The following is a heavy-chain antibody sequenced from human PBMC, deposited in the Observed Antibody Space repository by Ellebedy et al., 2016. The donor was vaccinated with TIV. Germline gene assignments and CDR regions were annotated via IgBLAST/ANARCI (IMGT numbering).Heavy chain of an antibody. CDR1: GFTFSSYS. D-gene: IGHD2-2*01. CDR2: ISSSSSTI. V-gene: IGHV3-48*04. CDR3: AKGPIVVVPAAAFDY. J-gene: IGHJ4*02. Sequence: GESLKISXAASGFTFSSYSMNWVRQAPGKGLEWVSYISSSSSTIYYADSVKGRFTISRDNAKNSLYLQMNSLRAEDTAVYYCAKGPIVVVPAAAFDYWGQGTLVTVSS.